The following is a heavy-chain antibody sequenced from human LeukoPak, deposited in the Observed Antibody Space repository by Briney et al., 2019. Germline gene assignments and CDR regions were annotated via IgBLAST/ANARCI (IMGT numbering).Heavy chain of an antibody. CDR2: INHSGST. V-gene: IGHV4-34*01. CDR3: AREPLFSPSYYGMDV. CDR1: GGSFSDYY. Sequence: SETLSLTCVVYGGSFSDYYWSWIRQPPTKGLEWIGEINHSGSTNYNPSLKSRVTISVDTSKNQFSLKLSSVTAADTAVYYCAREPLFSPSYYGMDVWGQGTTVTVSS. J-gene: IGHJ6*02. D-gene: IGHD3-3*02.